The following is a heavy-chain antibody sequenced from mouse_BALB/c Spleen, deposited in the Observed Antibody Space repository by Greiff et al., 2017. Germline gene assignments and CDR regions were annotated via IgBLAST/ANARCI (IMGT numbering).Heavy chain of an antibody. CDR3: ARHGMDY. V-gene: IGHV5-6*01. CDR2: ISSGGSYT. CDR1: GFTFSSYG. D-gene: IGHD2-10*02. Sequence: EVNVVESGGDLVKPGGSLKLSCAASGFTFSSYGMSWVRQTPDKRLEWVATISSGGSYTYYPDSVKGRFTISRDNAKNTLYLQMSSLKSEDTAMYYCARHGMDYWGQGTLVTVSA. J-gene: IGHJ3*01.